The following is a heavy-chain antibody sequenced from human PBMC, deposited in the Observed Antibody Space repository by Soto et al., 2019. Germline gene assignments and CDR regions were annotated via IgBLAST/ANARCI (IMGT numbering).Heavy chain of an antibody. Sequence: SETLSLTCAVSGGSISSGGYSWSWIRQPPGKGLEWIGYIYHSGSTYYNPSLKSRVTISVDRSKNQFSLKLSSVTAADTAVFYCARLAGYCSGTSCYGYYGMDVWGQGTTVTVSS. J-gene: IGHJ6*02. CDR1: GGSISSGGYS. V-gene: IGHV4-30-2*01. D-gene: IGHD2-2*01. CDR2: IYHSGST. CDR3: ARLAGYCSGTSCYGYYGMDV.